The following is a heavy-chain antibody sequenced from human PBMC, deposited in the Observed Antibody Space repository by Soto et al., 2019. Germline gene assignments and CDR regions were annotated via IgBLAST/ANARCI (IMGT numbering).Heavy chain of an antibody. V-gene: IGHV3-30*18. CDR3: AKVEERWDLTLHYDS. Sequence: QVQLVESGGGVVQPGRSLRLSCAASGFTFSSYAMHWVRQAPGKGLEWVAAISYDGPNQYYGDSVKGRFTISRDNSRNKLYLQMDSLRDEDTALYYCAKVEERWDLTLHYDSWGQGTLVTVSS. CDR2: ISYDGPNQ. J-gene: IGHJ4*02. D-gene: IGHD1-26*01. CDR1: GFTFSSYA.